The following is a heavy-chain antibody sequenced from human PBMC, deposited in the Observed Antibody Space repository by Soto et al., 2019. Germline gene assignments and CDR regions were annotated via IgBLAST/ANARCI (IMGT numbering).Heavy chain of an antibody. J-gene: IGHJ4*02. Sequence: SETLSLTCTVSGGSISDHYYMWMRQPPGKGLEWIGYIYYSGSTYYNPSLKSRVTISVDRSKNQFSLKLSSVTAADTAVYYCARVPDYWGQGTLVTVSS. CDR1: GGSISDHY. CDR2: IYYSGST. V-gene: IGHV4-59*11. CDR3: ARVPDY.